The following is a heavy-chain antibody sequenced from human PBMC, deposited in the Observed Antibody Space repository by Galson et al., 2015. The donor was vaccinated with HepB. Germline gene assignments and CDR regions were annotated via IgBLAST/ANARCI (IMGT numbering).Heavy chain of an antibody. J-gene: IGHJ4*02. CDR3: ARDPGIAAVGTQFRSNYYFDY. V-gene: IGHV6-1*01. CDR1: GDSVSSNSAA. Sequence: CAISGDSVSSNSAAWNWIRQSPSRGLEWLGRTYYRSKWYNDYAVSVKSRITINPDTSKNQFSLQLNSVTPEDTAVYYCARDPGIAAVGTQFRSNYYFDYWGQGTLVTVSS. CDR2: TYYRSKWYN. D-gene: IGHD6-13*01.